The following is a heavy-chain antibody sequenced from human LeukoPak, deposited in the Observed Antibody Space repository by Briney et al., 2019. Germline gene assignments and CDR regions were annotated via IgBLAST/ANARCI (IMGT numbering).Heavy chain of an antibody. CDR3: VKEHGRGWPNLDY. D-gene: IGHD6-19*01. J-gene: IGHJ4*02. CDR1: GFTFDAYS. V-gene: IGHV3-43*01. CDR2: INGDGSVT. Sequence: GGSLRLSCAASGFTFDAYSMHWVRQAPGKGLEWVSVINGDGSVTNYADSVKGRFTISRVNSENSLYLQMNSLTTDDTALYYCVKEHGRGWPNLDYWGQGTLVTVSS.